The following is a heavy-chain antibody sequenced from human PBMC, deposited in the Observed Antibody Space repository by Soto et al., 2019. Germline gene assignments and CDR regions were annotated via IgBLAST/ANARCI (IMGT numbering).Heavy chain of an antibody. CDR1: GYIFINYY. CDR3: ARDLAAGDF. V-gene: IGHV1-46*01. J-gene: IGHJ4*02. D-gene: IGHD6-13*01. CDR2: INPNGGST. Sequence: QVQLVQSGAEVKKPGASVKVSCTASGYIFINYYIHWVRQAPGQGLEWIGIINPNGGSTNYAQKFRGRVTLARDTSTSTVYMDLSSLRSEDTDMYYCARDLAAGDFWGQGTLVTVSS.